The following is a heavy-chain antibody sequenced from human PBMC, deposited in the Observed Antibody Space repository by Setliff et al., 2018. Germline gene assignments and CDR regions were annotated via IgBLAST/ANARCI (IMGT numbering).Heavy chain of an antibody. CDR3: ARGRGPDIVVTIPGDY. CDR1: GYNFITLG. CDR2: ISPYSGKT. Sequence: WASVKVSCKTSGYNFITLGINWVRQAPGQGLEWVGWISPYSGKTDYAQKFQGRAIMTIDSSTTTAYLELKTLRSDDTAVYYCARGRGPDIVVTIPGDYWGQGTQVTVSS. D-gene: IGHD2-15*01. V-gene: IGHV1-18*01. J-gene: IGHJ4*02.